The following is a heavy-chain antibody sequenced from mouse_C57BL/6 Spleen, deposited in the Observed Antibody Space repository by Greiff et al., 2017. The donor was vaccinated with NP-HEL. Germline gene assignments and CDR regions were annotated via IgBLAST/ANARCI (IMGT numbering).Heavy chain of an antibody. V-gene: IGHV1-55*01. D-gene: IGHD1-1*01. CDR1: GYTFTSYW. Sequence: LVESGAELVKPGASVKMSCKASGYTFTSYWITWVKQRPGQGLEWIGDIYPGSGSTNYNEKFKSKATLTVDTSSSTAYMQLSSLTSEDSAVYYCARSYGSSYAYFDYWGQGTTLTVSS. CDR2: IYPGSGST. CDR3: ARSYGSSYAYFDY. J-gene: IGHJ2*01.